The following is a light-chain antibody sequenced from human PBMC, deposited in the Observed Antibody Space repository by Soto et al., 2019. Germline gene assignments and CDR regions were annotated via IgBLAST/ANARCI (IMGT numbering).Light chain of an antibody. CDR3: MSFTSSNTYV. Sequence: QSVLTQPASVSGSPGQSITISCTGTSSDVGAYNFVSWYQHYPDKAPKVVIYDVANRPSGVSYRFSASKSGNPASLTISGLQAEDEADYYCMSFTSSNTYVFGTGTKVTVL. V-gene: IGLV2-14*03. J-gene: IGLJ1*01. CDR2: DVA. CDR1: SSDVGAYNF.